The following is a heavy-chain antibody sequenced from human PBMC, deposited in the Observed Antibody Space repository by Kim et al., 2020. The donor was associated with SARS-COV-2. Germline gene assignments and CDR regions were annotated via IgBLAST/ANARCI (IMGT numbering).Heavy chain of an antibody. CDR3: ARDQYTRVHSSSLDY. Sequence: ASVKVSCKASGYTFTSYGISWVRQAPGQGLEWMGWISAYNGNTNYAQKLQGRVTMTTDTSTSTAYMELRSLRSDDTAVYYCARDQYTRVHSSSLDYWGQGTLVTVSS. CDR1: GYTFTSYG. CDR2: ISAYNGNT. V-gene: IGHV1-18*01. J-gene: IGHJ4*02. D-gene: IGHD6-13*01.